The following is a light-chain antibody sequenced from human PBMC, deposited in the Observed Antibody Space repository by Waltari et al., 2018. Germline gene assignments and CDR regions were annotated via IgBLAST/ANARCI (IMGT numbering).Light chain of an antibody. J-gene: IGKJ1*01. CDR2: GAS. Sequence: EIVLTQSPGTLSLSPGERATFSCRASQSVSRALAWYQQKPGQAPRLLIYGASSRATGVPERFSGSGSGTDFSLTISRLEPEDFAVYYCQHYVNLPATFGQGTKVEIK. CDR1: QSVSRA. CDR3: QHYVNLPAT. V-gene: IGKV3-20*01.